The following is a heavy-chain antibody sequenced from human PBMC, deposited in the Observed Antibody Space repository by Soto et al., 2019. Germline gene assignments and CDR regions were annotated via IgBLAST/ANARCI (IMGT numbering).Heavy chain of an antibody. D-gene: IGHD3-9*01. CDR3: AIDQARESDILTP. J-gene: IGHJ4*02. CDR2: IRYDGSNQ. CDR1: GFTFSSFG. Sequence: QVQLVESGGGVVQPGRSLRLSCAASGFTFSSFGMHWVRQAPGKGLEWVAVIRYDGSNQYYTDSVKGRFTISRDNSKNTLYLQMNSLRVEDTAVYYCAIDQARESDILTPWGQGTLVTVSS. V-gene: IGHV3-33*01.